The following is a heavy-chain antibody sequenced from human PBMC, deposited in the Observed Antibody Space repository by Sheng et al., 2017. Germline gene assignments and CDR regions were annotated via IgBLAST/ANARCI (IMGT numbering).Heavy chain of an antibody. D-gene: IGHD3-3*01. CDR3: AKDGYYDFWSGYRGGWFDP. Sequence: EVQLLESGGGLVQPGGSLRLSCAASGFTFSSYAMSWVRQAPGKGLEWVSAISGSGGSTYYADSVKGRFTISRDNSKNTLYLQMNSLRAEDTAVYYCAKDGYYDFWSGYRGGWFDPWGQGTLVTVSS. CDR1: GFTFSSYA. V-gene: IGHV3-23*01. J-gene: IGHJ5*02. CDR2: ISGSGGST.